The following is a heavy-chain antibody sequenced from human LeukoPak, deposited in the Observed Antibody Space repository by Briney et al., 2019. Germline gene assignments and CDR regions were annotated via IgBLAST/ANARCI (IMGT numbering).Heavy chain of an antibody. CDR2: INSDGSTT. CDR1: GFTFSSYW. CDR3: AREGYCGGDCYSS. Sequence: GGSLRLSCAASGFTFSSYWMHWVRQAPGKGLVWVSRINSDGSTTVYADSVKGRSTISRDNVKNTLYLQMNSLRVEDTAVYYCAREGYCGGDCYSSWGQGTLVTVSS. D-gene: IGHD2-21*02. V-gene: IGHV3-74*01. J-gene: IGHJ4*02.